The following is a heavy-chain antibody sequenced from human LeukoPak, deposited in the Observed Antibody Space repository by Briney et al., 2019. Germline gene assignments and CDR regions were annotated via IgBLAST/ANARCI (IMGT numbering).Heavy chain of an antibody. V-gene: IGHV3-30-3*01. CDR3: ARDFTAVAGTGDY. CDR1: GFTFSSYA. J-gene: IGHJ4*02. CDR2: ISYDGSNK. Sequence: GGSLRLSCAASGFTFSSYAMHWVRQAPGKGLEWVAVISYDGSNKYYADSVKGRFTIPRDNSKNTLYLQMNSLRAEDTAVYYCARDFTAVAGTGDYWGQGTLVTVSS. D-gene: IGHD6-19*01.